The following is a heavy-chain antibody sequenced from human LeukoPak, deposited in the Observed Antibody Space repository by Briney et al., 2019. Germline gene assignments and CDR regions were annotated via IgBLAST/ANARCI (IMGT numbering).Heavy chain of an antibody. D-gene: IGHD1-26*01. V-gene: IGHV1-2*02. J-gene: IGHJ4*02. CDR1: GYTFTGYY. Sequence: ASVKVSCKASGYTFTGYYIHWVRQAPGQGLEWMGWIDPNTGDTKYTQKFQGRVSMTRDTSSSTAYMELSRLTSDDTALYYCARDRSLTEKYSGRYFHDYWGQGTLVTVS. CDR3: ARDRSLTEKYSGRYFHDY. CDR2: IDPNTGDT.